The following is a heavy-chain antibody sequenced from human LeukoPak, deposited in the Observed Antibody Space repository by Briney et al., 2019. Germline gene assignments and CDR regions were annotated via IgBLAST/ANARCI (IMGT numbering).Heavy chain of an antibody. CDR2: IYYSGST. V-gene: IGHV4-59*01. CDR3: ARDSHYYCSGGSCYAY. J-gene: IGHJ4*02. D-gene: IGHD2-15*01. Sequence: SETMSLTCTVSGGSISSYYWSWIRQPPGKGLEWIGYIYYSGSTNYNPSLKSRVTISVDTSKKQFSLKLSSVTAADTAVYYCARDSHYYCSGGSCYAYWGQGTLVTVSS. CDR1: GGSISSYY.